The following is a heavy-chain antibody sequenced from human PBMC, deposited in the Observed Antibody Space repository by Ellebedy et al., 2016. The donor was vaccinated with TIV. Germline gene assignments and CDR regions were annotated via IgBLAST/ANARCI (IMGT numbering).Heavy chain of an antibody. D-gene: IGHD5-24*01. J-gene: IGHJ4*02. Sequence: GESLKISXAASGFSFDRYAMNWVRQAPGKGLQWVSTVSASGTTTYYADSVRGRFTISRDNSKNTVYLQMNSLRAEDTALYYCARCPRRNGYNYFDYWGQGTLVTVSS. CDR3: ARCPRRNGYNYFDY. V-gene: IGHV3-23*01. CDR2: VSASGTTT. CDR1: GFSFDRYA.